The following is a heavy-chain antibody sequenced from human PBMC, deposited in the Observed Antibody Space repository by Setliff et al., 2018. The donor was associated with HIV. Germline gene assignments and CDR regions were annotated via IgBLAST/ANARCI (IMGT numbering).Heavy chain of an antibody. CDR2: MHHSGST. Sequence: SETLSLTCTVSGVPISSGLYYWNWIRQSPGKGLEWIGTMHHSGSTYYNPSLKSRVTISVDTSKNQFSLKLNSVTAADTAVYYCARGFLNWLGFEQEYYGMDVWGQGTTVTVSS. CDR1: GVPISSGLYY. CDR3: ARGFLNWLGFEQEYYGMDV. J-gene: IGHJ6*02. D-gene: IGHD3-3*01. V-gene: IGHV4-38-2*02.